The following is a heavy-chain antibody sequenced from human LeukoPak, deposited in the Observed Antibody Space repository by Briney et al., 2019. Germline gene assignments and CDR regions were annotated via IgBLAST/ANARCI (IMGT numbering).Heavy chain of an antibody. D-gene: IGHD3-9*01. V-gene: IGHV1-2*02. J-gene: IGHJ4*02. Sequence: ASVKVSCKASGYTLTGHFVHWVRRAPGQGLEWMGWINPNSGGAKYAQNFQGRVSMTTDTSISTAYMELSRLRSGDTAVYYCARALRTDILTTDYWSQGTLVTVSS. CDR3: ARALRTDILTTDY. CDR2: INPNSGGA. CDR1: GYTLTGHF.